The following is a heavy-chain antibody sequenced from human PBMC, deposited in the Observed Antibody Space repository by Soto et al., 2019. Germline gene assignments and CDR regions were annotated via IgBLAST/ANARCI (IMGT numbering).Heavy chain of an antibody. V-gene: IGHV4-34*01. Sequence: SNTLSLICAVYDTCFTDFLWRCIRQRPGKGLEWIGEINHGGSTSYSPSLKCRVTISVDTSKNQFSMNLSSVFAADTAVYYCASAKVAGAYYYMDVWGKGTTVT. D-gene: IGHD1-26*01. CDR1: DTCFTDFL. CDR3: ASAKVAGAYYYMDV. J-gene: IGHJ6*03. CDR2: INHGGST.